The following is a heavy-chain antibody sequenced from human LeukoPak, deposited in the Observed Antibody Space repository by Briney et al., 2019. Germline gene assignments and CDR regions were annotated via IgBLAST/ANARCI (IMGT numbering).Heavy chain of an antibody. D-gene: IGHD3-22*01. CDR2: IIPIFGTA. CDR1: GGTFSGYA. V-gene: IGHV1-69*01. Sequence: GASVKVSYKASGGTFSGYAISWVRQAPGQGLEWMGGIIPIFGTANYAQKFQGRVTITADESTSTAYMELSSLRSEDTAVYYCARVVDYYDSSGYYYTSWYFDLWGRGTLVTVSS. J-gene: IGHJ2*01. CDR3: ARVVDYYDSSGYYYTSWYFDL.